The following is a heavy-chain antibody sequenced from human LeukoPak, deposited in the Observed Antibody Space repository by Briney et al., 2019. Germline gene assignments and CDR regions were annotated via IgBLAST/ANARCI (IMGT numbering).Heavy chain of an antibody. J-gene: IGHJ4*02. CDR2: ISPYNGNT. CDR1: GYTFTNYG. CDR3: ATEGGWQPTDYGDHVY. V-gene: IGHV1-18*01. D-gene: IGHD4-17*01. Sequence: ASVKVSCKASGYTFTNYGITWVRQAPGQGLEWMGWISPYNGNTNYPRKLQGRVTMTTDTSTSTAYMELRSLRSDDTAPYYCATEGGWQPTDYGDHVYWGQGTLVTVSS.